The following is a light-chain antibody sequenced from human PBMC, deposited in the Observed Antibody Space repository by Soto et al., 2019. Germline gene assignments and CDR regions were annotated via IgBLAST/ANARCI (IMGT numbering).Light chain of an antibody. CDR3: AAWDDNLIVL. Sequence: QSVLTQPPAASWTPGQRVTISCSGSSPKSKRNTVSWYQQLPGTAPKLLIYNKNQRPSGVPERFSSSKSGNSASLANSGSQSDDEAEYYCAAWDDNLIVLFGGGTKVTVL. CDR2: NKN. CDR1: SPKSKRNT. J-gene: IGLJ2*01. V-gene: IGLV1-44*01.